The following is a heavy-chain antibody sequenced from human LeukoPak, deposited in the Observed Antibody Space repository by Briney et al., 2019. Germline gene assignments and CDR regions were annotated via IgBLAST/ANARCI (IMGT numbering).Heavy chain of an antibody. Sequence: GGSLRLSCAASGFTFSSYAMTWVRQAPGKGLEWVSVISSSGGTTYHADSVKGRFTISRDNSKNTLYLQMNSLRAEDTAVYYCAKGDVDYWGQGTLLTVSS. V-gene: IGHV3-23*01. CDR3: AKGDVDY. CDR2: ISSSGGTT. CDR1: GFTFSSYA. J-gene: IGHJ4*02.